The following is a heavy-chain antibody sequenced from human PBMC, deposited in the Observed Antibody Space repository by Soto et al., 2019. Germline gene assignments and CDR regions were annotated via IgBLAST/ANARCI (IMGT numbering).Heavy chain of an antibody. CDR1: GFTFSSYG. V-gene: IGHV3-30*18. CDR2: ISYDGNNK. Sequence: QVQLVESGGGVVQPGRSLRLSCAASGFTFSSYGMHWVRQAPGKGLEWVAVISYDGNNKYYADSVKGRFTISRDNSKNTLYLQMNSLRAEDTAVYYCGKCGASFPIFAGMDVWGQGTTVTVSS. CDR3: GKCGASFPIFAGMDV. D-gene: IGHD3-3*01. J-gene: IGHJ6*02.